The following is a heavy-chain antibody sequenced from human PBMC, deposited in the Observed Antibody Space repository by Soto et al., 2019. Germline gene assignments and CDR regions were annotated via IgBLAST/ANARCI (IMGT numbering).Heavy chain of an antibody. D-gene: IGHD3-10*02. J-gene: IGHJ4*02. CDR3: ARSGENYNVLDY. V-gene: IGHV3-11*06. CDR2: SSNSGTYT. CDR1: GFKVSDYY. Sequence: GGSLRLSCAASGFKVSDYYMSWIRQAPGKGLEWLSYSSNSGTYTRYADSVKGRFSISRDNAKNSLFLQINSLRGEDSATYYCARSGENYNVLDYWGQGTPVTVSS.